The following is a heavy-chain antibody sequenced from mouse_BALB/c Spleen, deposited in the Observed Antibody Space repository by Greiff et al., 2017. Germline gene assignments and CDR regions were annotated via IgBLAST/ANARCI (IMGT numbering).Heavy chain of an antibody. CDR3: ARDRTYYGNAMDY. V-gene: IGHV5-4*02. J-gene: IGHJ4*01. CDR2: ISDGGSYT. CDR1: GFTFSDYY. D-gene: IGHD2-10*01. Sequence: EVQRVESGGGLVKPGGSLKLSCAASGFTFSDYYMYWVRQTPEKRLEWVATISDGGSYTYYPDSVKGRFTISRDNAKNNLYLQMSSLKSEDTAMYYCARDRTYYGNAMDYWGQGTSVTVSS.